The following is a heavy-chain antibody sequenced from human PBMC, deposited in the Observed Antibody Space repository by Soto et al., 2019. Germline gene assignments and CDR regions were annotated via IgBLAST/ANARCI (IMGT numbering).Heavy chain of an antibody. V-gene: IGHV4-31*11. CDR1: GGSISSGRYY. J-gene: IGHJ4*02. Sequence: PSETLSLTCAVSGGSISSGRYYWSWIRQHPGKGLEWIGYIFYSGATYYNPSLKSRVTISIDTSKKQFSLKLSSVTAADTAVYYCARHHDSWGQGTLVTVSS. CDR3: ARHHDS. CDR2: IFYSGAT.